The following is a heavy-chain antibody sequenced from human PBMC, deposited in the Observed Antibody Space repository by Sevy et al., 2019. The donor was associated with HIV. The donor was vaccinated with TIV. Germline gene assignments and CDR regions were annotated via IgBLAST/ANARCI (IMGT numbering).Heavy chain of an antibody. J-gene: IGHJ4*02. V-gene: IGHV3-15*01. CDR1: GFTFSNAW. CDR3: TTDFHCTGGVCYGQIWVSGNYYFDY. D-gene: IGHD2-8*02. Sequence: GGSLRLSCAASGFTFSNAWMSWVRQAPGKGLEWVGRIKSKTDGGTTDYAAPMKGRFTISRDDSKNTLYLQMNSLKTEDTAVYYCTTDFHCTGGVCYGQIWVSGNYYFDYWGQGTLVTVSS. CDR2: IKSKTDGGTT.